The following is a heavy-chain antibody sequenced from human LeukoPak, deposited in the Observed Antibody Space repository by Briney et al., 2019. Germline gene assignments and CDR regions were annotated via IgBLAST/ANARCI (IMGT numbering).Heavy chain of an antibody. Sequence: PSETLSLTCTVSGGSISSSNFYWGWIRQPPGKGLEWIGSIYYSGTTYYNPSLKSRVTIFVDTSKKQFSLKLRSVAAADTAVYYCARGGRLGNWNYRWNLRFDPWGQGTLVTVSS. CDR3: ARGGRLGNWNYRWNLRFDP. CDR1: GGSISSSNFY. CDR2: IYYSGTT. D-gene: IGHD1-7*01. V-gene: IGHV4-39*02. J-gene: IGHJ5*02.